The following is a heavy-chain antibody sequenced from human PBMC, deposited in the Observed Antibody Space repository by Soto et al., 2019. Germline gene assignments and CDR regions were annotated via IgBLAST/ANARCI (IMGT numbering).Heavy chain of an antibody. V-gene: IGHV1-69*13. J-gene: IGHJ5*01. D-gene: IGHD5-18*01. CDR1: GGTFSSYA. CDR2: IIPIFGTA. Sequence: VASVKVSCKASGGTFSSYAISWVRQAPGQGLEWMGGIIPIFGTANYAQKFQGRVTITADESTSTAYMELSSLRSEDTAVYYCARNLAPRIQLWFDYWGQGTLVTVSS. CDR3: ARNLAPRIQLWFDY.